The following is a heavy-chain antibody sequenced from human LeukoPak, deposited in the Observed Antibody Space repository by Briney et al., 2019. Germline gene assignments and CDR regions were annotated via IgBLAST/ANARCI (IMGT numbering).Heavy chain of an antibody. CDR3: ARDIGQLGAFDI. V-gene: IGHV4-59*12. Sequence: SETLSLTCTVSGGSISSYYWSWIRQPPGKGLEWIGYIYYSGSTSYNPSLKSRVTISVDTSKNQFSLKLSSVTAADTAVYYCARDIGQLGAFDIWGQGTMVTVSS. CDR1: GGSISSYY. J-gene: IGHJ3*02. D-gene: IGHD6-6*01. CDR2: IYYSGST.